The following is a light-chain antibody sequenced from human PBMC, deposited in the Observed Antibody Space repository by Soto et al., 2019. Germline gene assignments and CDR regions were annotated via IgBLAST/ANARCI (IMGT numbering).Light chain of an antibody. J-gene: IGKJ1*01. V-gene: IGKV3-15*01. CDR3: QQYNNWWT. CDR1: QSVSSN. Sequence: EIVMTQSPATLSVSPGERATLSCRASQSVSSNLAWYQQKPGQAPRLLISGASTSATGIPARFSGSGSGTEFTRTISSLQSADFAVYYCQQYNNWWTFGQGTKVEIK. CDR2: GAS.